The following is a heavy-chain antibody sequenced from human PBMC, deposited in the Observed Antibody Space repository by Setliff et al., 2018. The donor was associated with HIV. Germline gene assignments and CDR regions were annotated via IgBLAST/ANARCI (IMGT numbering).Heavy chain of an antibody. CDR2: ITHSGST. Sequence: ETLSLTCAVYGGSFNDYSWNWIRQTPGKGLEWIAEITHSGSTNYNPSLRGRVTITLGTSKNHFSLNLRSVTAADTAFYYCATKGWNAYKAFDYWGQGTLVTVSS. D-gene: IGHD1-1*01. V-gene: IGHV4-34*01. CDR3: ATKGWNAYKAFDY. CDR1: GGSFNDYS. J-gene: IGHJ4*02.